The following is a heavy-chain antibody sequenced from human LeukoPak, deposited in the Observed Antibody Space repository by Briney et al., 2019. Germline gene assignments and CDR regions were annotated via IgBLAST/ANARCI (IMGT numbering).Heavy chain of an antibody. V-gene: IGHV3-23*01. J-gene: IGHJ5*02. Sequence: GGSLRLSCSASGFTFTRFAMSWVRQSPGQGLEWVSAIRATDGTTYYADSVRGRFTVSRDNSKNTLFLQMNSLRDEDTAIYYCARDWIDDYSGIGSWGQGTLVTVSS. CDR2: IRATDGTT. D-gene: IGHD3-16*01. CDR1: GFTFTRFA. CDR3: ARDWIDDYSGIGS.